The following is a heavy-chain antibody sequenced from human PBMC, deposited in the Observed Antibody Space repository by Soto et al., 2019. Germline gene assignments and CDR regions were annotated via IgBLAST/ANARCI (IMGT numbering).Heavy chain of an antibody. CDR1: GGSISRGDYY. CDR3: ARGLVEYFQH. V-gene: IGHV4-30-4*01. Sequence: TVSGGSISRGDYYWSWIRQPPGKGLEWIGYIYYSGSTYYNPSLKSRVTISVDTSKNQFSLKLSSVTAADTAVYYCARGLVEYFQHWGQGTMVTVYS. D-gene: IGHD3-22*01. J-gene: IGHJ1*01. CDR2: IYYSGST.